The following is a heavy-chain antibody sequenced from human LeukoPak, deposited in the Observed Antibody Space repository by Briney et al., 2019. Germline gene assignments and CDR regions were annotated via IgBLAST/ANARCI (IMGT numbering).Heavy chain of an antibody. V-gene: IGHV3-53*01. CDR2: PYSDGNT. J-gene: IGHJ4*02. CDR3: ARGVEPLAANTLAY. CDR1: GFTVITND. D-gene: IGHD1-14*01. Sequence: GGSLRLSCAASGFTVITNDMTWVRQAPGKGLEWVSDPYSDGNTKYADSVQGRFTISSDNSKNTLYLEMNSLSPDDTAVYYCARGVEPLAANTLAYCGQGTLVTVSS.